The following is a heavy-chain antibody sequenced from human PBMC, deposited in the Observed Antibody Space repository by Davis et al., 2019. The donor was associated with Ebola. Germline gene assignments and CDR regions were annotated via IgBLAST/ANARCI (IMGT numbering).Heavy chain of an antibody. D-gene: IGHD3/OR15-3a*01. J-gene: IGHJ4*02. Sequence: GESLKISCAASGFTFSSYGMHWVRQAPGKALEWVSAVTSSGGGTYYADSVKGRFNISRDNSKNTRYLQMNSLRVEDTAVYYCARDWGIEERVFDSWGQGTLVTVSS. CDR3: ARDWGIEERVFDS. CDR1: GFTFSSYG. CDR2: VTSSGGGT. V-gene: IGHV3-23*01.